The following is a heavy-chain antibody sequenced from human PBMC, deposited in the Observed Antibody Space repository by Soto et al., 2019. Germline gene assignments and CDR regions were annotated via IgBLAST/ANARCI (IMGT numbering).Heavy chain of an antibody. D-gene: IGHD3-22*01. V-gene: IGHV4-59*01. J-gene: IGHJ4*02. Sequence: PSETLSLTCTVSGGSINNYYWSWIRQPPGKGLEWIGYIYYSGSTNYNPSLKSRVTISVDTSKNQFSLKLRSVTAADTAVYYCAREYNYDSSGIGFDSWGQGTLVTVSS. CDR3: AREYNYDSSGIGFDS. CDR2: IYYSGST. CDR1: GGSINNYY.